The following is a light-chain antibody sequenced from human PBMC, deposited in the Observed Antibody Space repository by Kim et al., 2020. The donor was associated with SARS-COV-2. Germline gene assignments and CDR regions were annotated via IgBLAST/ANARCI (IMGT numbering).Light chain of an antibody. J-gene: IGKJ5*01. V-gene: IGKV3-20*01. Sequence: DIVLTQSPGTLSLSPGETATLSCRAGQSLSSNYLAWYQQKPGQAPRLLMYGASSRATGIPDRFSGSGSGTDFTLTISSLEPEDFAVYYCQQYGNSPITFGQGTRLEIK. CDR1: QSLSSNY. CDR2: GAS. CDR3: QQYGNSPIT.